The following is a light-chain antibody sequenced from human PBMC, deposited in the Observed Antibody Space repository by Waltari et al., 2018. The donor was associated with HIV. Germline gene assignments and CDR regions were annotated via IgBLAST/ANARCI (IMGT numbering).Light chain of an antibody. V-gene: IGLV2-8*01. Sequence: QSALAQPPSASGSAGQSVTISCTGTSSDVGAYNYVSWYQQHPGKSPKLLISDVTKRPVGVTDRGAGSKAGNTASLTVAGLQGEDEADYDCSSYADSDTPVVFGGGTKLTVL. CDR1: SSDVGAYNY. CDR3: SSYADSDTPVV. J-gene: IGLJ2*01. CDR2: DVT.